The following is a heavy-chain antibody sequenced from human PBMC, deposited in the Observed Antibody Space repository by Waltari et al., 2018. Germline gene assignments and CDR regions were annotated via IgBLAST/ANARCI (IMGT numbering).Heavy chain of an antibody. CDR1: GASVTSDFL. V-gene: IGHV4-4*02. D-gene: IGHD2-15*01. CDR2: IRGDGRT. Sequence: QLQLRQSGPGLVKPSDSLSLPCEVSGASVTSDFLWNWVRQPPGKGLEWIGQIRGDGRTNYNPSLESRVTVSMDTLNNQFSLKVSSVTAVDTAVYYCARDRGRGLYLDSWGQGTLVTVS. CDR3: ARDRGRGLYLDS. J-gene: IGHJ4*02.